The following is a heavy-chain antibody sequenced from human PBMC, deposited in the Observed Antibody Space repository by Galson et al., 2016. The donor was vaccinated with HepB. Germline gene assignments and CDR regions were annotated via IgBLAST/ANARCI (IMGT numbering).Heavy chain of an antibody. CDR2: ISYDGPNI. CDR3: AREASYVNVLDH. J-gene: IGHJ4*02. V-gene: IGHV3-30*04. Sequence: SPRLPCAASGVPFSGYPIHCVRQAPGKGLDWVASISYDGPNINYADSVKGRFTISRDNSKNTVSLQMKSLRVDDTAVFYCAREASYVNVLDHWGQGTLVTVSS. CDR1: GVPFSGYP. D-gene: IGHD5-18*01.